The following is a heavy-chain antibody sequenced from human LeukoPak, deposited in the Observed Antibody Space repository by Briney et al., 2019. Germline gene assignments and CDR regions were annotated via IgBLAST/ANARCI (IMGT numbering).Heavy chain of an antibody. J-gene: IGHJ4*02. CDR2: IQSKTDGGRT. CDR3: TTGIRGD. CDR1: GFIVTNAW. D-gene: IGHD3-3*02. V-gene: IGHV3-15*07. Sequence: GGSLRLSCAASGFIVTNAWMNWVRQAPGKGLEWVGRIQSKTDGGRTDYAAPVKGRFTISRDDSKNTLYLQMNSLKTEDTAIYYCTTGIRGDWGQGTLVTVSS.